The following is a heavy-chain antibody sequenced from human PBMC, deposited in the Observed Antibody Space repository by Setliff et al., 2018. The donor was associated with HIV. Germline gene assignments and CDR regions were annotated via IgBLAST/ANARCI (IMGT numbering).Heavy chain of an antibody. Sequence: PSETLSLTCTVSGASISNYYWGWIRQPPGRGLEWIGYVYYTGITTYNPSLNSRVTMSVDTSKNHFSLRLISVTAADTALYYCARADYDGGSYYFDSWDQGTLVTVSS. CDR1: GASISNYY. V-gene: IGHV4-59*01. J-gene: IGHJ4*02. CDR2: VYYTGIT. CDR3: ARADYDGGSYYFDS. D-gene: IGHD2-15*01.